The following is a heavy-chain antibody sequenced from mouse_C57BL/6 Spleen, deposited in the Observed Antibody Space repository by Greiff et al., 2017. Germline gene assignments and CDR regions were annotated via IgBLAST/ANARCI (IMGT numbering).Heavy chain of an antibody. CDR1: GYSITSGYY. CDR2: ISYDGSN. CDR3: AIYYDYCFDY. J-gene: IGHJ2*01. V-gene: IGHV3-6*01. Sequence: EVKLVESGPGLVKPSQSLSLTCSVTGYSITSGYYWNWIRQIPGNKLEWMGYISYDGSNNYNPSLKNRISITRDTSTNQFFLKLNSVTTEDTATYYCAIYYDYCFDYWGQGTTLTVSS. D-gene: IGHD2-4*01.